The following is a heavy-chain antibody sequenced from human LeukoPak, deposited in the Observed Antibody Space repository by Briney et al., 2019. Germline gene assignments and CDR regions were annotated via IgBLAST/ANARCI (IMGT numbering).Heavy chain of an antibody. CDR3: AKGQYFDY. CDR2: ISASGGST. Sequence: GGSLRLACAASGFTFSNYAMSWVRQAPGKGLEWVSAISASGGSTYYTDSVKGRFTISRDNSKNTLYLQMNSLRAEDTAVYYCAKGQYFDYWGQGTLVTVSS. CDR1: GFTFSNYA. V-gene: IGHV3-23*01. J-gene: IGHJ4*02.